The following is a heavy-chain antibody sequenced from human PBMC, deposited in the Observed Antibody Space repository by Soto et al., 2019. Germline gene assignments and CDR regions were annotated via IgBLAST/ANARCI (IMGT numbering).Heavy chain of an antibody. D-gene: IGHD2-15*01. CDR3: ARDKYIVVVVAATHFAY. V-gene: IGHV1-18*01. Sequence: WASVKVSCKASGYTFTSYGISWVRQAPGQGLEWMGWISAYNGNTNYAQKLQGRVTMTTDTSTSTAYMELRSLRSDDTAVYYCARDKYIVVVVAATHFAYWGQGTPVTVSS. J-gene: IGHJ4*02. CDR1: GYTFTSYG. CDR2: ISAYNGNT.